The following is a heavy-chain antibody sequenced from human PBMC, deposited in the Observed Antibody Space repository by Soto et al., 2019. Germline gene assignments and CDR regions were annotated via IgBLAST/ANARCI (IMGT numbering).Heavy chain of an antibody. CDR3: ARGYGSGSYWFWFDP. J-gene: IGHJ5*02. CDR2: MNPNSGNT. D-gene: IGHD3-10*01. V-gene: IGHV1-8*01. Sequence: ASVKVSCKASGYTFTSYDINWVRQSTGQGLEWMGWMNPNSGNTGYAQKFQGRVTMTRNTSISTAYMELSSLRFEDTAVYYCARGYGSGSYWFWFDPWGQGTLVTVSS. CDR1: GYTFTSYD.